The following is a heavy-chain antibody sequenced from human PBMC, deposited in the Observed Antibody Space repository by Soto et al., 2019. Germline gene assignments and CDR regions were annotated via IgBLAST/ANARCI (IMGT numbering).Heavy chain of an antibody. V-gene: IGHV3-23*01. CDR2: ISGSGGST. J-gene: IGHJ4*02. Sequence: VGSLRLSCAASGFTFSSYAMSWVRQAPGKGLEWVSAISGSGGSTYYADSVKGRFTISRDNSKNTLYLQMNSLRAEDTAVYYCAKAKLGYYYDSSGPFDYWGQGTLVTVSS. CDR1: GFTFSSYA. D-gene: IGHD3-22*01. CDR3: AKAKLGYYYDSSGPFDY.